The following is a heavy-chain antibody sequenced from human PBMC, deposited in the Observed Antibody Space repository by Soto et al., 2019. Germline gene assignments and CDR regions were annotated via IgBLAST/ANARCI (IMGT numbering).Heavy chain of an antibody. V-gene: IGHV1-58*01. CDR2: IVVGSGNT. CDR3: AAYRGYSYGYDY. D-gene: IGHD5-18*01. CDR1: GFTFTSSA. J-gene: IGHJ4*02. Sequence: SVKVSCKASGFTFTSSAVQWVRQARGQRLEWIGWIVVGSGNTNYAQKFQERVTITRDMSTSTAYMELSSLRSEDTAVYYCAAYRGYSYGYDYWGQGTLVSVSS.